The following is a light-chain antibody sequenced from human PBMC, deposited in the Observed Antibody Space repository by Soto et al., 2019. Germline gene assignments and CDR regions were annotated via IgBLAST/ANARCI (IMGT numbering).Light chain of an antibody. V-gene: IGKV1-33*01. Sequence: DIQMTQSPSSLSASVGDRVTITCQASQDISNYLNWYQQKPGKAPKLLIYDASNLETGVTSRFSGSGSGTDFTFTSSSLQPEDIATYYCQQYDTLPPFTFGPGTKVDIK. CDR1: QDISNY. CDR2: DAS. CDR3: QQYDTLPPFT. J-gene: IGKJ3*01.